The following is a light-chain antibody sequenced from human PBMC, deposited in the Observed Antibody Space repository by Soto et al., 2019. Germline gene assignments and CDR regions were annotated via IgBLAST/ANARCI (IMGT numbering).Light chain of an antibody. CDR3: GTWDTSLSVV. Sequence: QSVLTQPPSVSAAPGQKVTISCSGSSSNIGKNYVSWYQQLPGTAPKLLIYDNNQRPSGIPDRFSGSKSGTSATLGITGLRTGDEADYYCGTWDTSLSVVFGGGTKVTVL. CDR1: SSNIGKNY. J-gene: IGLJ2*01. V-gene: IGLV1-51*01. CDR2: DNN.